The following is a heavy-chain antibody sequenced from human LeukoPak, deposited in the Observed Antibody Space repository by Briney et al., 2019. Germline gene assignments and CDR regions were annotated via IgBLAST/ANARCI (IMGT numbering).Heavy chain of an antibody. CDR3: ARGPKSIESAGRSDF. V-gene: IGHV4-38-2*01. J-gene: IGHJ4*02. D-gene: IGHD6-6*01. Sequence: SETLSLTCAVSGYSISSGYYWVWFRQPPGKGLEWLGTIYHSGTTYYNPSLKGRVTSSVDLSKNQFSLRLSSVTAADTAVYYCARGPKSIESAGRSDFWGRGTLVSVSS. CDR2: IYHSGTT. CDR1: GYSISSGYY.